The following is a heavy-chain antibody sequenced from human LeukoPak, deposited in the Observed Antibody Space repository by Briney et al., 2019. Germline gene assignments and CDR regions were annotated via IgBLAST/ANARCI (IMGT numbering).Heavy chain of an antibody. CDR2: IYPGDSDT. J-gene: IGHJ4*02. D-gene: IGHD3-16*01. CDR1: AYSFTSYW. CDR3: ARHAATIGVAFDY. Sequence: GESLKISCKGSAYSFTSYWIGWVRQMPGKGLEWMGIIYPGDSDTRYSPSFQGQVTISADKSISTAYLQWSSLKASDTAMYYCARHAATIGVAFDYWGQGTLVTVSS. V-gene: IGHV5-51*01.